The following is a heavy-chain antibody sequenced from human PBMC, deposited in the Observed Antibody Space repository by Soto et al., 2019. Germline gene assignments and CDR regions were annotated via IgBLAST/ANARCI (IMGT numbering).Heavy chain of an antibody. D-gene: IGHD3-22*01. CDR1: GGSISNNY. CDR2: VYTSGST. Sequence: PSEXLSLTCTVSGGSISNNYWSWIRQPAGKGLEWIGRVYTSGSTNYNPSLKSRVTMSVDTSKNQFSLKLSSVTAADTAVYYCARGSSGYYYLFDYWGQGTLVTVSS. CDR3: ARGSSGYYYLFDY. J-gene: IGHJ4*02. V-gene: IGHV4-4*07.